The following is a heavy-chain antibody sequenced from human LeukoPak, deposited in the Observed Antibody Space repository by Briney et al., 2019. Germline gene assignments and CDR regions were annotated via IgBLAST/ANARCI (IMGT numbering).Heavy chain of an antibody. CDR2: ISYTGSA. CDR1: SGSISSYY. J-gene: IGHJ4*02. D-gene: IGHD3-22*01. CDR3: ARVDLGGSGYFFDL. Sequence: PSETLSLTCTVSSGSISSYYWGWIRQPPGKVLEYIGYISYTGSAIYSPSLESRVTISIDTSKKQFSLNLRSVNTADTAVYYCARVDLGGSGYFFDLWGQGALVTVSS. V-gene: IGHV4-59*01.